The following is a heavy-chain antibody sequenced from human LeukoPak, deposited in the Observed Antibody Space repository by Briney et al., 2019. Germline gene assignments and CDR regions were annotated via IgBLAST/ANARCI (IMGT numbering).Heavy chain of an antibody. Sequence: GGSLRLSCAASGFIFSSYAMSWVRQAPGKGLEWVSAISGSGGSTYYGDSVKGRFTISRDNSKNTLYLQMNSLSAEDTAVYYCARDRVNWNDVGGLFDYWGQGTLVTVSS. CDR3: ARDRVNWNDVGGLFDY. D-gene: IGHD1-1*01. J-gene: IGHJ4*02. CDR1: GFIFSSYA. V-gene: IGHV3-23*01. CDR2: ISGSGGST.